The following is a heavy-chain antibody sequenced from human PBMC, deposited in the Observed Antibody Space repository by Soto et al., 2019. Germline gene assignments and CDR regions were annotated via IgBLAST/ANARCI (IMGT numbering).Heavy chain of an antibody. Sequence: ASVKVSCKASGYTFTSYGISWVRQAPGQGLEWMGWISAYNGNTNYAQKLQGRVTMTTDTSTSTAYMELRSLRSEDTAVYYCARAATMVRGFHTPASYWGQGTLVTVSS. D-gene: IGHD3-10*01. J-gene: IGHJ4*02. V-gene: IGHV1-18*01. CDR2: ISAYNGNT. CDR3: ARAATMVRGFHTPASY. CDR1: GYTFTSYG.